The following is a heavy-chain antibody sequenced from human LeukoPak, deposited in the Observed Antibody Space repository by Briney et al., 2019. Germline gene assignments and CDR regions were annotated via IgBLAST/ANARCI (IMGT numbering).Heavy chain of an antibody. V-gene: IGHV1-69*13. D-gene: IGHD5-18*01. CDR2: IIPIFGTA. J-gene: IGHJ4*02. CDR3: ATDRRIQLWLLGY. CDR1: GGTFSSYA. Sequence: SVKVSCKASGGTFSSYAISWVRQAPGQGLEWMGGIIPIFGTANYAQKFQGRVTITADESTNTAYMELSSLRSEDTAVYYCATDRRIQLWLLGYWGQGTLVTVSS.